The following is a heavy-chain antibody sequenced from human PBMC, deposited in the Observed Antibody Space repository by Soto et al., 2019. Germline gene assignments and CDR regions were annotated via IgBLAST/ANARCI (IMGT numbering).Heavy chain of an antibody. D-gene: IGHD6-19*01. Sequence: EVQLLESGGGLVQPGGSLRLSCAASGFTFSSYVMSWVRQAPGEGLEWVSAISGSGGSTYYADSVKGRFTISRDNSKNTLYLQMNSLRAEDTAVYYCAKIGRSCWYGVFDYWGQGTLVTVSP. J-gene: IGHJ4*02. CDR3: AKIGRSCWYGVFDY. V-gene: IGHV3-23*01. CDR2: ISGSGGST. CDR1: GFTFSSYV.